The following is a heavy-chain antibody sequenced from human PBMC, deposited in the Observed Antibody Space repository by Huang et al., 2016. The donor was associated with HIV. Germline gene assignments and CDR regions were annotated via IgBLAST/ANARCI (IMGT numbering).Heavy chain of an antibody. Sequence: EVHLVESGGGLVQPGGSLRLSCAASGFTFSSYSMNWVRQPQGKGVGCVSYISSNGSAKYYADSVKDRFTISRDNANNSLYLQMNSLRAEDAGVYFCAMVYGPCDFWGQGTLVTVSS. CDR1: GFTFSSYS. D-gene: IGHD3-10*01. J-gene: IGHJ4*02. CDR3: AMVYGPCDF. CDR2: ISSNGSAK. V-gene: IGHV3-48*01.